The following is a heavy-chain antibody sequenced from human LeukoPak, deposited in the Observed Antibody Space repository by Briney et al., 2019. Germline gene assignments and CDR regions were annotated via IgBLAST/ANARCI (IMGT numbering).Heavy chain of an antibody. V-gene: IGHV4-59*01. CDR1: GGSISSYY. J-gene: IGHJ3*01. Sequence: SETLSLTCTVSGGSISSYYWSWIRQPPGKGREWIGYIYYSGSTNYNPSLKSRVTISVDTSKNQFSLKLSSVTAADTAVYYCARGGYYYDSSGYFPVWGQGTMVTVSS. CDR2: IYYSGST. D-gene: IGHD3-22*01. CDR3: ARGGYYYDSSGYFPV.